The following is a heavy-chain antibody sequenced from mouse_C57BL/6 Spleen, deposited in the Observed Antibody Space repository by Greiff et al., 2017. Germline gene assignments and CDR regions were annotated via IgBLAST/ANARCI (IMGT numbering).Heavy chain of an antibody. V-gene: IGHV1-15*01. Sequence: QVQLQQSGAELVRPGASVTLSCKASGYSFTDYEMHWVKQTPVHGLEWIGAIDPETGGTAYNQKFTGKAILTADKSSSTAYMELRSLTSEDSAVYYCTSLDYWGQGTTLTVSS. CDR2: IDPETGGT. J-gene: IGHJ2*01. CDR1: GYSFTDYE. CDR3: TSLDY.